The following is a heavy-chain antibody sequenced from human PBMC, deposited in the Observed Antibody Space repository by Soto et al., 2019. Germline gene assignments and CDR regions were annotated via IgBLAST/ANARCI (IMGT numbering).Heavy chain of an antibody. CDR3: ARNEVGDATAGMDV. CDR1: GGSISSYY. J-gene: IGHJ6*02. D-gene: IGHD3-3*01. Sequence: QVQLQESGPGLVKPSETLSLTCTVSGGSISSYYWSWIRQPPGKGLEWIGYIYYSGSTNYNPSLKSRVTISVDTSKNQFSLKLSSVTAADTAVYYCARNEVGDATAGMDVWGQGTTVTVSS. CDR2: IYYSGST. V-gene: IGHV4-59*08.